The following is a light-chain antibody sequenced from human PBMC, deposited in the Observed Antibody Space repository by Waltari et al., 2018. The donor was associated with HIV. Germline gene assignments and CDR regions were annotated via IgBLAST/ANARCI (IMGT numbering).Light chain of an antibody. CDR2: RDN. Sequence: QSVVTQSPSASGTPGQRVTISCSGISSNIGSNNVFCYQHLPGTAPNLLIYRDNQRPSGGPDRLSGSRFGTSASLAISGLRSEDEAVYYCVVWDDSLSGVVFGGGTSLTVL. CDR3: VVWDDSLSGVV. J-gene: IGLJ2*01. CDR1: SSNIGSNN. V-gene: IGLV1-47*01.